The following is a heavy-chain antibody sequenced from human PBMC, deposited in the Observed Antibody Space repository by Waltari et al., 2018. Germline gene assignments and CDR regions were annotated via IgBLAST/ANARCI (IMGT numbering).Heavy chain of an antibody. CDR1: GGSFSGYY. V-gene: IGHV4-34*02. D-gene: IGHD2-15*01. CDR3: VRLEDCTGPGGHCYSGDPFALDV. CDR2: INHAGYT. Sequence: QVQLQQWGAGLLQSSETLSLTCAVYGGSFSGYYWGWVRQPPGKGLEWIGEINHAGYTQHNPSLRVRVTSAADTSKSQFSLKLNSVTAADTAVYYCVRLEDCTGPGGHCYSGDPFALDVWGQGTTVTVSS. J-gene: IGHJ6*02.